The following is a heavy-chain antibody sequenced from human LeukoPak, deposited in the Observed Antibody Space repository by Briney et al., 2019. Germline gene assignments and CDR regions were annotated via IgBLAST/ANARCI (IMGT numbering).Heavy chain of an antibody. Sequence: SETLSLTCTVSGGSISSYYWSWIRQHPGKGLEWIGYIYYSGSTYYNPSLKSRVTISVDTSKNQFSLKLSSVTAADTAVYYCASGQKVAAAGTWFDPWGQGTLVTVSS. CDR1: GGSISSYY. V-gene: IGHV4-59*06. J-gene: IGHJ5*02. D-gene: IGHD6-13*01. CDR3: ASGQKVAAAGTWFDP. CDR2: IYYSGST.